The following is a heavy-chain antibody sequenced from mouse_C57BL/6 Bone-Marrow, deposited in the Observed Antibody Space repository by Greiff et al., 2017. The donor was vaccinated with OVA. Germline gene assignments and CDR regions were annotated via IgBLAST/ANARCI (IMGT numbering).Heavy chain of an antibody. D-gene: IGHD4-1*01. V-gene: IGHV1-63*01. J-gene: IGHJ4*01. CDR3: ARRGGLGGAMDY. CDR2: IYPGGGYT. Sequence: LQESGAELVRPGTSVKMSCKASGYTFTNYWIGWAKQRPGHGLEWIGDIYPGGGYTNYNEKFKGKATLTADKSSSTAYMQFSSLTSEDSAIYYCARRGGLGGAMDYWGQGTSVTVSS. CDR1: GYTFTNYW.